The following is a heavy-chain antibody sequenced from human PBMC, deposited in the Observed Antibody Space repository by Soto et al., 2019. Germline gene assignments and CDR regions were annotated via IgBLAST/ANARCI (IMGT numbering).Heavy chain of an antibody. V-gene: IGHV4-30-4*01. CDR2: IYYTGST. CDR1: GGSISSGDYY. D-gene: IGHD2-21*02. CDR3: AREPSCGGDCYGTDY. Sequence: QVQLQESGPGLVKPSQTLSLTCTVSGGSISSGDYYWSWIRQPPGKGLEWIGYIYYTGSTYYNPSLKCRVTITLAPSQNPCSLRLSSVTAAVTAVYYCAREPSCGGDCYGTDYWGQGTLVTVSS. J-gene: IGHJ4*02.